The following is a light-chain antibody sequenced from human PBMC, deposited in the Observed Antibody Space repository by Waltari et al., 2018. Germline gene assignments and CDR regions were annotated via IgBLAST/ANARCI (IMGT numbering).Light chain of an antibody. CDR1: SSDVGSNNR. V-gene: IGLV2-11*01. CDR3: CSHAGRYTWV. J-gene: IGLJ3*02. CDR2: DVD. Sequence: QSALTQPRSVSGSPGQSVTISCTVASSDVGSNNRVSWYQQPPGTAPKLIIHDVDKRPSGVPDRFSGSKSGNTASLTISGLQGEDEADYYCCSHAGRYTWVFGGGTKLTVL.